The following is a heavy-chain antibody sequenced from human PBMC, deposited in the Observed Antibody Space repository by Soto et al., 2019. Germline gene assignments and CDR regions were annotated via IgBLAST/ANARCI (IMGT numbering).Heavy chain of an antibody. CDR3: AKDRLGVDTAMVSYFDY. Sequence: QVQLGESGGGVVQPGRSLRLSCAASGFTFSSYGMHWVRQAPGKGLEWAADISYDGSNKYYADSVKGRFTSSRDNSKDTLYLQMNSLRVDVTAVYYCAKDRLGVDTAMVSYFDYWGQGTLVTDSS. V-gene: IGHV3-30*18. D-gene: IGHD5-18*01. CDR2: ISYDGSNK. CDR1: GFTFSSYG. J-gene: IGHJ4*02.